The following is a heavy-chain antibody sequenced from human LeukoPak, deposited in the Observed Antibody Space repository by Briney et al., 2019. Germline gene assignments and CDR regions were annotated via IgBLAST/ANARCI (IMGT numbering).Heavy chain of an antibody. D-gene: IGHD6-19*01. CDR1: GYTFTGYY. V-gene: IGHV1-2*02. CDR2: INPNSGGT. Sequence: ASVKVSCKASGYTFTGYYMHWVRQAPGQGLEWMGWINPNSGGTNYAQKFQGRVTMTRDTSISTAYMELSRLRSDDTAVYYCARSSNIAVAGPYCYYGMDVWGQGTTVTVSS. J-gene: IGHJ6*02. CDR3: ARSSNIAVAGPYCYYGMDV.